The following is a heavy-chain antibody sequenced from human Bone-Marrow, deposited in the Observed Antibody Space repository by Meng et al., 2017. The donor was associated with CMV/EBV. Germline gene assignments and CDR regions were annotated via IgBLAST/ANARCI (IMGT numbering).Heavy chain of an antibody. CDR1: GGSISSSSSY. CDR3: ARQLVYYGSGSYYIS. D-gene: IGHD3-10*01. J-gene: IGHJ5*02. V-gene: IGHV4-39*01. Sequence: SETLSLTCTVSGGSISSSSSYWGWIRQPPGKGLEWIGSIYYSGSTYYNPSLKSRVTISVDTSKNQFSLKLSSVTAADTAVYYCARQLVYYGSGSYYISWGQGTLVTVSS. CDR2: IYYSGST.